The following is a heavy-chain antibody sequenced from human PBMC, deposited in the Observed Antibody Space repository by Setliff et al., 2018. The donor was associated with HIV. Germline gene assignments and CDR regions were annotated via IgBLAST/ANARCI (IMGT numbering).Heavy chain of an antibody. CDR1: GFTFSSYA. J-gene: IGHJ6*03. CDR2: ISENHST. CDR3: AKTTPSSIRSPYYYYMDV. V-gene: IGHV3-23*01. D-gene: IGHD6-13*01. Sequence: GGSLRLSCAASGFTFSSYAMSWVRQAPGKGLEWVSLISENHSTYYADSVKGRFTISRDNSKNTLYLQMSTLRAEDTAVYYCAKTTPSSIRSPYYYYMDVWGKGTTVTVSS.